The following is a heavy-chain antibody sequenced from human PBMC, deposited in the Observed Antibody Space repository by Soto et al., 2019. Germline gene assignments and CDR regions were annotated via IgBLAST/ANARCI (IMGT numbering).Heavy chain of an antibody. D-gene: IGHD2-2*01. CDR2: MCYVGST. J-gene: IGHJ5*02. V-gene: IGHV4-30-4*01. CDR1: GCSISSGYYY. Sequence: QGQLQESGPGLVEPSQTLSLTCSVFGCSISSGYYYWSWIRQPPGKGLEWIGYMCYVGSTHYNPSLKRRVTISVVTSMLQFALNLNPVTAADKAVYHCARVVRFCRSPYCRGRNWLDPWGQGTLVTV. CDR3: ARVVRFCRSPYCRGRNWLDP.